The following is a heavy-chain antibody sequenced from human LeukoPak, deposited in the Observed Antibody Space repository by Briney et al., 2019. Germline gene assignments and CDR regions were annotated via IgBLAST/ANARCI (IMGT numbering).Heavy chain of an antibody. CDR1: GFSVSRTY. CDR2: LYRDGNT. Sequence: GGSLRLSCAASGFSVSRTYMHWFRQAPGKGLEWVSTLYRDGNTFYADYVRGRFIISRDNSKNTLHLQMNSLRVEDTAVYYCARDSGDGDYEPLDSWGQGTLVTVSS. V-gene: IGHV3-53*01. D-gene: IGHD4-17*01. J-gene: IGHJ4*02. CDR3: ARDSGDGDYEPLDS.